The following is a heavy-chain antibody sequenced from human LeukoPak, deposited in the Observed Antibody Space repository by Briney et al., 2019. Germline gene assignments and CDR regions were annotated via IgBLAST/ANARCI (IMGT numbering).Heavy chain of an antibody. Sequence: ASETLSLTCAVYGGSFSGHYWSWIRQPPGKGLEWIGLIYYSGSTNYNPSLKSRVTISVDTSKNQFSLKLSSVTAADTAVYYCARDRVATVHYYYYMDVWGKGTTVTISS. CDR3: ARDRVATVHYYYYMDV. J-gene: IGHJ6*03. CDR1: GGSFSGHY. V-gene: IGHV4-59*11. CDR2: IYYSGST. D-gene: IGHD5-12*01.